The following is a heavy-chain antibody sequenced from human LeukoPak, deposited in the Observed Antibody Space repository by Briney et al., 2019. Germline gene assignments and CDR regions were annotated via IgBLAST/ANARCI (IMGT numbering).Heavy chain of an antibody. V-gene: IGHV3-53*01. Sequence: GGSLRLSCAASGFTVSSNYMSWVRQPAGKGLEWVSVLYSGGATFYADSVKGRFTISRDTSKNTLYLQMNDLRVDDTAVYYCTKLKGWYGEGFFDYWGQGTLVTVSS. CDR3: TKLKGWYGEGFFDY. CDR2: LYSGGAT. J-gene: IGHJ4*02. CDR1: GFTVSSNY. D-gene: IGHD6-19*01.